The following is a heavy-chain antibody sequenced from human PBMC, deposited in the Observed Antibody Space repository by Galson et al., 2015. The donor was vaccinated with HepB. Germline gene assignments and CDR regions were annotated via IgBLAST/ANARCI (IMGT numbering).Heavy chain of an antibody. CDR1: GGTFSSHT. CDR3: ARENFDSSGCNRFDY. V-gene: IGHV1-69*04. J-gene: IGHJ4*02. Sequence: SVKVSCKASGGTFSSHTISWVRQAPGQGLEWMGRFIPTLGVPNYDLKFQGRVSITADKSTTTAFMELSSLTSEDTAVYYCARENFDSSGCNRFDYWGQGTLVTVSS. D-gene: IGHD3-22*01. CDR2: FIPTLGVP.